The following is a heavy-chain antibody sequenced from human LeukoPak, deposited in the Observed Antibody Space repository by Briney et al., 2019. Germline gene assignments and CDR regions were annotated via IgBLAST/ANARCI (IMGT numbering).Heavy chain of an antibody. D-gene: IGHD3-3*01. CDR1: GYNFTSYW. J-gene: IGHJ4*02. CDR3: ARPGSGNYFDS. CDR2: IYPGDSDT. Sequence: GESLKISCEGSGYNFTSYWIGWVRQMPGKGLEWMGIIYPGDSDTRYSPSFQGQVTISADKSISTAYLQWSSLKASDSAIYYCARPGSGNYFDSWGQGTLVTVSS. V-gene: IGHV5-51*01.